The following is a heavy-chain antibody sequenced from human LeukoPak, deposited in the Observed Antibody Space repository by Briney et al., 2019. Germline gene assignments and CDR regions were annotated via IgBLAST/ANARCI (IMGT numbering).Heavy chain of an antibody. J-gene: IGHJ5*02. V-gene: IGHV4-59*12. D-gene: IGHD4-17*01. CDR1: GGSISSYY. Sequence: SETLSLTCTVSGGSISSYYWSWIRQPPGKGLEWIGYIYDSGSTYYNPSLKSRITISVDTSENRFSLKLSSVTATDTAVYYCAREPHYGDYIGWFDPWGQGTLVTVSS. CDR3: AREPHYGDYIGWFDP. CDR2: IYDSGST.